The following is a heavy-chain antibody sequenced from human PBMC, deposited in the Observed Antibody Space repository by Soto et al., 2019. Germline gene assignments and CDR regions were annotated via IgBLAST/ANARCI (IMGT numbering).Heavy chain of an antibody. CDR1: GGSISSGGYS. Sequence: PSETLSLTCAVSGGSISSGGYSWSWIRQPPGKGLEWIGIISYSGSTDYNPSLKSRVTISLDTSKNQFSLKLSSVTAADTAVYYCARSVFPWGQGTLVTVSS. CDR2: ISYSGST. CDR3: ARSVFP. J-gene: IGHJ5*02. V-gene: IGHV4-30-2*05.